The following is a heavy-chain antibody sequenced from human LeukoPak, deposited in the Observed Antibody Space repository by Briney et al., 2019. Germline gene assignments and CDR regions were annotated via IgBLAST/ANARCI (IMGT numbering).Heavy chain of an antibody. CDR3: AKDPHSSGWYVHFYFDF. D-gene: IGHD6-19*01. CDR1: GFTFSSYA. CDR2: ISGSGDIT. V-gene: IGHV3-23*01. Sequence: GGSLRLSCAASGFTFSSYAMSWVCQSPGKGLEWVSAISGSGDITYYADSVKGRFTVSRDNSKNTLYLQMNSLRAEDTAVYYCAKDPHSSGWYVHFYFDFWGQGTLVTVSS. J-gene: IGHJ4*02.